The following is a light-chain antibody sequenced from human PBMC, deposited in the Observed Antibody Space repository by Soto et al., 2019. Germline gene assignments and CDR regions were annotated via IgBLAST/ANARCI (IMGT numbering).Light chain of an antibody. CDR3: HQFGDSPQT. V-gene: IGKV3-20*01. Sequence: EIVLTQSTGTLSLSPGDRATLSCRASQSLSVSYIAWYQQKPGQAPRLLIYSTSTRAAGIPDRFTGRGSGTHVTLAISRLEPEDFAVYYCHQFGDSPQTFGQGTTVEV. CDR1: QSLSVSY. J-gene: IGKJ1*01. CDR2: STS.